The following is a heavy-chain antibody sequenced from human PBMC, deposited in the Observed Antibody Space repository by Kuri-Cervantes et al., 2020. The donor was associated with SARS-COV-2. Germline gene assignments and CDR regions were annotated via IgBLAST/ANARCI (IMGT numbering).Heavy chain of an antibody. CDR3: ARVPQGVAGSAFDI. CDR1: GGSISSGDYY. CDR2: IYYSGST. J-gene: IGHJ3*02. Sequence: GSLRLSCTVSGGSISSGDYYWSWIRQPPGKGLEWIGYIYYSGSTNYNPSLKSRVTISVDTSKNQFSLKLSSVTAADTAVYYCARVPQGVAGSAFDIWGQGTMVTVSS. D-gene: IGHD6-19*01. V-gene: IGHV4-61*08.